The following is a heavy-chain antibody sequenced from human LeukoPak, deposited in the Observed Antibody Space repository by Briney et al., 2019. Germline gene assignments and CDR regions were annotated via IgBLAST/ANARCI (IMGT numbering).Heavy chain of an antibody. CDR3: ARVSGITMIVVVQSDGFDI. J-gene: IGHJ3*02. D-gene: IGHD3-22*01. CDR1: GGSISSSSYY. V-gene: IGHV4-39*07. CDR2: IYYSGST. Sequence: PSETLSLTCTVSGGSISSSSYYWGWIRRPPGKGLEWLGSIYYSGSTYYNPSLKSRVTISVDTSKNQFSLKLSSVTAADTAVYYCARVSGITMIVVVQSDGFDIWGQGTMVSVSS.